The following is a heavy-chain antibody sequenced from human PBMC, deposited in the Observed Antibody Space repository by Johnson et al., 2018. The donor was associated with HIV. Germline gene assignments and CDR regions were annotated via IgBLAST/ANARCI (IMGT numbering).Heavy chain of an antibody. CDR1: GFTFYSYG. D-gene: IGHD1-26*01. V-gene: IGHV3-30*18. CDR3: AKDPGGGSYPNDAFDI. Sequence: QMQLVESGGGLVQPGGSLRLSCAASGFTFYSYGMHWVRQAPGKGLEWVAVISYDGSNKYYADSLKGRFTISRDNSKNTLYLQMNSLRAEDTAVYYCAKDPGGGSYPNDAFDIWGQGTMVTVSS. CDR2: ISYDGSNK. J-gene: IGHJ3*02.